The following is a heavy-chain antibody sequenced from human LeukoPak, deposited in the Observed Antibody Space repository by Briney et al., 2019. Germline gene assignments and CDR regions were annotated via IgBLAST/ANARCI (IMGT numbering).Heavy chain of an antibody. V-gene: IGHV4-59*11. CDR2: VTNSGTT. CDR3: ARVWGFYDILTVHYMDV. Sequence: SETLSLTCNVSGEFISSHYWSWTRQSPGKGLEWIGYVTNSGTTKFNPSLKSRVTISVDTSKNQFSLKLSSVTAADTAVYYCARVWGFYDILTVHYMDVWGKGTTVTVSS. J-gene: IGHJ6*03. D-gene: IGHD3-9*01. CDR1: GEFISSHY.